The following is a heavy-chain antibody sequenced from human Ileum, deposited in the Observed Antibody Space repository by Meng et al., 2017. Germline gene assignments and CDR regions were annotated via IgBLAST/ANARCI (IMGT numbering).Heavy chain of an antibody. CDR2: VYYSGSA. V-gene: IGHV4-31*03. D-gene: IGHD6-13*01. CDR1: GGSFGSGGYY. Sequence: GPGRVKPSPPLSLTCTVSGGSFGSGGYYWSWIRQHPERGLEWIGYVYYSGSAYYNPSLKSRVAISVDTSKNQFSLKLSSVTAADTAVYYCASSIAAVVGYYFDYWGQGTLVTVSS. J-gene: IGHJ4*02. CDR3: ASSIAAVVGYYFDY.